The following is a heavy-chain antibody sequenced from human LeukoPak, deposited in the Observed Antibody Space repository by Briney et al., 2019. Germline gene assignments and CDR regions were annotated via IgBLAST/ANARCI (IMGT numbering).Heavy chain of an antibody. J-gene: IGHJ3*02. CDR2: ISSSSSYI. V-gene: IGHV3-21*01. D-gene: IGHD6-19*01. CDR3: ARASGYTSGWYDDAFDI. CDR1: GFTFSSYS. Sequence: GGSLRLSCAASGFTFSSYSMNWVRQAPGKGLEWVSSISSSSSYIYYADSVRGRFTISRDNAKNSLYLQMNSLRAEDTAVYYCARASGYTSGWYDDAFDIWGQGTMVTVSS.